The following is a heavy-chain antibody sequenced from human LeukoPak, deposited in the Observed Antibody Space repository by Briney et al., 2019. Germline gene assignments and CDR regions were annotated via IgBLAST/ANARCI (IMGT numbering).Heavy chain of an antibody. D-gene: IGHD3-3*01. V-gene: IGHV1-8*01. CDR1: GYTFTSYD. CDR3: ARGAGHEYYDFWSGPYLGLFGY. J-gene: IGHJ4*02. Sequence: ASVKVSCKASGYTFTSYDINWVRQATGQGLEWMGWMNPNSGNTGYAQKFQGRVTMTRNTSISTAYMELSSLRSEDTAVYYCARGAGHEYYDFWSGPYLGLFGYWGQGTLVTVSS. CDR2: MNPNSGNT.